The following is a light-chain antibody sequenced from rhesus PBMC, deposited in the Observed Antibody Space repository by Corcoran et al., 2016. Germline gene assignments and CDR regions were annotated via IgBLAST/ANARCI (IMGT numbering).Light chain of an antibody. CDR1: QGITND. CDR3: QHYYSIPPT. J-gene: IGKJ1*01. CDR2: AAS. V-gene: IGKV1-33*02. Sequence: DIQMTQSPSSLSASVGDRVTITCRASQGITNDLAWYQQKPGETPKLLISAASSFQNGIPSRFSGSGSGTDFTLTISSLQSEDFATYYCQHYYSIPPTFGQGTKVEIK.